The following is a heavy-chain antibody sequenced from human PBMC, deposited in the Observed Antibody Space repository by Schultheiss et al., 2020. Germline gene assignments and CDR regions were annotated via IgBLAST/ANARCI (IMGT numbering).Heavy chain of an antibody. CDR3: ARDSPDYGSVSSDYYYYGMDV. CDR2: INPNSGGT. V-gene: IGHV1-2*02. J-gene: IGHJ6*02. D-gene: IGHD3-10*01. CDR1: GYTLTELS. Sequence: ASVKVSCKVSGYTLTELSMHWVRQAPGQGLEWMGWINPNSGGTNYAQKFQGRVTMTTDTSTSTAYMELRSLRSDDTAVYYCARDSPDYGSVSSDYYYYGMDVWGQGTTVTVSS.